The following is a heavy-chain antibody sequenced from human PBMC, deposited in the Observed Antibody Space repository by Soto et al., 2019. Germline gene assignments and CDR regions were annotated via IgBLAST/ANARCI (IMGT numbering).Heavy chain of an antibody. J-gene: IGHJ3*02. D-gene: IGHD6-13*01. CDR2: INPSGGST. Sequence: QVQLVQSGAEVKKPGASVKVSCKASGYTFTSYYMHWVRQAPGQGLEWMGIINPSGGSTSYAQKFQGRVTMTRDTSTSTVYMELSSLRSEDTAVYYCAISPIRRSSWYRGAFDIWGQGTMVTVSS. V-gene: IGHV1-46*03. CDR3: AISPIRRSSWYRGAFDI. CDR1: GYTFTSYY.